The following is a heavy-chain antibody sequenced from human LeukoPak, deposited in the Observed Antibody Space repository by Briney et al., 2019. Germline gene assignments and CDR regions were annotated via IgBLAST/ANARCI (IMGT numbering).Heavy chain of an antibody. J-gene: IGHJ4*02. V-gene: IGHV4-59*01. CDR2: IYYSGST. D-gene: IGHD1-14*01. CDR3: AREVSDGTGDYFDY. CDR1: GGSISSYY. Sequence: SETLSLTCTVSGGSISSYYWSWLRQPPGKGLERIGYIYYSGSTNYNPSLKSRVTISVDTSKNQFSLKLSSVTAADTAVYYCAREVSDGTGDYFDYWGQGTLVTVSS.